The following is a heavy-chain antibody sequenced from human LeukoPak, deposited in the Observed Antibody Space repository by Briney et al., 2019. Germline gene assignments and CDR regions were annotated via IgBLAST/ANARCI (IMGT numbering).Heavy chain of an antibody. CDR1: GFTFSSFA. Sequence: PGGSLRLSCAGSGFTFSSFAMSWVRQAPGKGLEWVSAISGSGGRTYYADSVKGRFTISRDNSKNTLYLQMNSLRAEDTAVYYCAKDIYDSSGFDYWGQGTLVTVSS. J-gene: IGHJ4*02. CDR2: ISGSGGRT. V-gene: IGHV3-23*01. D-gene: IGHD3-22*01. CDR3: AKDIYDSSGFDY.